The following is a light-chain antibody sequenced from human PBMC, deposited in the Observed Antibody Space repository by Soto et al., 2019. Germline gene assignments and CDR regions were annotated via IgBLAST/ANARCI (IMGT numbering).Light chain of an antibody. CDR1: RSDVGEYNL. J-gene: IGLJ3*02. CDR2: EVN. V-gene: IGLV2-23*02. Sequence: QSVLTQPASASGSPGQSITISCAGTRSDVGEYNLVSWYQQYPGKAPKLMIYEVNKRPSGVSNRFSGSKSGNTASLTISGLQAEDEADYYCCSYAGSDTWAFGGGTKLTVL. CDR3: CSYAGSDTWA.